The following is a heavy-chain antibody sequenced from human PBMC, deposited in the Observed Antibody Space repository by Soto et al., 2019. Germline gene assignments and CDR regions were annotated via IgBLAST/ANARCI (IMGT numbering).Heavy chain of an antibody. CDR2: ITSSSSTL. D-gene: IGHD2-2*01. CDR3: ARDYLVVPHRVIDY. Sequence: GGSLRLSCAASGLSFSDYYMSWIRQAPGKGLEWIAYITSSSSTLYYADSVKGRFTISRDNSKNTLYLQMNSLRAEDTAVYYCARDYLVVPHRVIDYWGQGTLVTAPQ. CDR1: GLSFSDYY. J-gene: IGHJ4*02. V-gene: IGHV3-11*04.